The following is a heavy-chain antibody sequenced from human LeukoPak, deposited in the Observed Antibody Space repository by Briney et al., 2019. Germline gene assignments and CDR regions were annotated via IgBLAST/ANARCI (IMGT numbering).Heavy chain of an antibody. CDR1: GFTFSSYA. CDR2: ISVSDDTT. Sequence: PGGSLRLSCAASGFTFSSYAMSWVRQAPGKGLEWVSTISVSDDTTYYADSVKGRFTISRDNSKNTLYLQMNSLRAEDTARYYCARDPNWGSGYWGQGTLVIVSS. CDR3: ARDPNWGSGY. V-gene: IGHV3-23*01. J-gene: IGHJ4*02. D-gene: IGHD7-27*01.